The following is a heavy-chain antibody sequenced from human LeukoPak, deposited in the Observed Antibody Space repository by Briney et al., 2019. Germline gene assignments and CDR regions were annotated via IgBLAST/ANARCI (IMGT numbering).Heavy chain of an antibody. V-gene: IGHV4-4*07. CDR3: GRKKQWLVHRYFDY. J-gene: IGHJ4*02. Sequence: KTAETLSLTCTVSGGSISSYKWSWIRQPAGKGLEWVGRIYSSGSTNYTPSLKSRVPMSVDTSKNQFSLKLSYVPAADTAVYYCGRKKQWLVHRYFDYWGQGTLVTVSS. CDR2: IYSSGST. CDR1: GGSISSYK. D-gene: IGHD6-19*01.